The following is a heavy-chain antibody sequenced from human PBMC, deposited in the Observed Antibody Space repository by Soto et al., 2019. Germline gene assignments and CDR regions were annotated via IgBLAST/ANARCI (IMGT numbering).Heavy chain of an antibody. CDR2: IIPILGIA. CDR3: ARGDPENYYYYMDV. Sequence: GASVKVSCKASGGTFSSYTISWVRQAPGQGLEWMGRIIPILGIANYAQKFQGRVTITADKSTSTAYMELSSLRFEDTAVYYCARGDPENYYYYMDVWGKGTTVTVSS. CDR1: GGTFSSYT. D-gene: IGHD3-10*01. V-gene: IGHV1-69*02. J-gene: IGHJ6*03.